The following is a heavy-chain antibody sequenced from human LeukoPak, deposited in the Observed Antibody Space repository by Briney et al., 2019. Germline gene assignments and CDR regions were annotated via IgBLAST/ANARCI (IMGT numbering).Heavy chain of an antibody. CDR1: GGSISSHY. J-gene: IGHJ5*02. CDR2: ISYSGST. Sequence: SETLSLTCDVSGGSISSHYWNWIRQPPGKGLEWIGYISYSGSTNYNPSLKSRITISVDTSKNQFSLKLSSVTAADTAVYYCTRGARSGIVGWSDPWGQGTLVTVSS. D-gene: IGHD6-25*01. CDR3: TRGARSGIVGWSDP. V-gene: IGHV4-59*11.